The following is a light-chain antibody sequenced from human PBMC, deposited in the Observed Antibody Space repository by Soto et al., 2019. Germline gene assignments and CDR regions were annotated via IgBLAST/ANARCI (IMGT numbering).Light chain of an antibody. CDR1: QSISIW. Sequence: DIQMTQSPSTLSASVGDRVTITCRASQSISIWLAWYQQKPGKAPKLLIYAASTLQAGVPSRFSGSGSGTDFTLTINTLQPEDFATYYCQHLNSYPFTFGQGTRLEIK. V-gene: IGKV1-5*01. CDR2: AAS. J-gene: IGKJ5*01. CDR3: QHLNSYPFT.